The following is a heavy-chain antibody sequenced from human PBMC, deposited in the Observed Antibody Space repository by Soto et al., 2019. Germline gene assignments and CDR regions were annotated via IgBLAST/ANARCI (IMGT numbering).Heavy chain of an antibody. V-gene: IGHV3-30*18. CDR1: GFTFSSYG. D-gene: IGHD1-7*01. Sequence: QVQLVESGGGVVQPGRSLRLSCAASGFTFSSYGMHWVRQAPGKGLEWVAVISYDGSNKYYADSVKGRFTISRDNSKNTLYLQKNSLRAEEKAVYYCGKVFLREAWKYEKKQAFDIWGQGTMVTVSS. CDR2: ISYDGSNK. J-gene: IGHJ3*02. CDR3: GKVFLREAWKYEKKQAFDI.